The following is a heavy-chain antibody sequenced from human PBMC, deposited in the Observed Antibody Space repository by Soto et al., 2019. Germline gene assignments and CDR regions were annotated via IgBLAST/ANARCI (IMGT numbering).Heavy chain of an antibody. V-gene: IGHV3-23*01. D-gene: IGHD6-13*01. CDR2: LSDSGGSI. CDR3: AKVSSSWYAGFFDL. J-gene: IGHJ4*02. Sequence: ETLSLTCAVSDGSISSDIYYWAWIRQAPGKGLEWVSGLSDSGGSIYYADSVKGRFTISRDNSMNTLYLQMNTLRAEDTAIYYCAKVSSSWYAGFFDLWGQGTLVTVSS. CDR1: DGSISSDIY.